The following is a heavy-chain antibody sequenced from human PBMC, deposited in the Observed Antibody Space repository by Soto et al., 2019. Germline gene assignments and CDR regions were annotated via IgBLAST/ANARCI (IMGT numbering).Heavy chain of an antibody. Sequence: ASVKVSCKASGFTFTSSAVQWVRQARGQRLEWIGWIVVGSGSTYYADSVKGRFTISRDNSRNTLYPQMNSLRAEDTAVYFCARCDGSATYCFFFAYWGQGTPVTVSS. J-gene: IGHJ4*02. CDR3: ARCDGSATYCFFFAY. V-gene: IGHV1-58*01. CDR1: GFTFTSSA. D-gene: IGHD3-10*01. CDR2: IVVGSGST.